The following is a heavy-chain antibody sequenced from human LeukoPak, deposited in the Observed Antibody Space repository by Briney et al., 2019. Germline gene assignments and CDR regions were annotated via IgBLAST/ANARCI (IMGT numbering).Heavy chain of an antibody. CDR3: ARAGSNSNYPSEIRFDP. Sequence: GASVKVSCKASGYTFTSYGISWVRQAPGQGLEWMGCICAYNGNTNYAQKFQGTVTMTTDTSTSTAYMEVRSLRSDDTAVYYCARAGSNSNYPSEIRFDPWGQGTLVTVSS. V-gene: IGHV1-18*01. J-gene: IGHJ5*02. D-gene: IGHD4-11*01. CDR2: ICAYNGNT. CDR1: GYTFTSYG.